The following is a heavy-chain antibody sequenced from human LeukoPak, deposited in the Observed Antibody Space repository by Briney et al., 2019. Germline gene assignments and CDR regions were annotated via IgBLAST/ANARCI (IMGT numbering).Heavy chain of an antibody. J-gene: IGHJ3*01. D-gene: IGHD6-19*01. CDR1: GFSFTTYA. CDR3: AKDLALAGTGGGFDV. V-gene: IGHV3-23*01. Sequence: GGSLRLSCAASGFSFTTYAINWVRQAPGKGLERVSGISGGGDKAYYADSVNGRFTISRDNSKNTVSLQMTSLTAEDTALYYCAKDLALAGTGGGFDVWGRGTRVAVSS. CDR2: ISGGGDKA.